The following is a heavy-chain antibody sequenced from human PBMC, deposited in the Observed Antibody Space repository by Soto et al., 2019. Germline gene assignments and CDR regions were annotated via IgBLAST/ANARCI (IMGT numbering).Heavy chain of an antibody. Sequence: SETLSLTCTVSGGSISSSSYYWGWIRQPPGKGLEWIGSIYYSGSTYYNPSLKSRVTISVDTSKNQFSLKLSSVTAADTAVYYCARLGRDQKDYYGSGSYYNEPVRYMDVWGKGTTVTVSS. CDR2: IYYSGST. J-gene: IGHJ6*03. V-gene: IGHV4-39*01. CDR3: ARLGRDQKDYYGSGSYYNEPVRYMDV. CDR1: GGSISSSSYY. D-gene: IGHD3-10*01.